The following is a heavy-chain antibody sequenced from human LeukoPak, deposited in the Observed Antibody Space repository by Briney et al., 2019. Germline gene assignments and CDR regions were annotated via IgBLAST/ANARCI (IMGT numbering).Heavy chain of an antibody. D-gene: IGHD4-17*01. CDR3: ARERYVDYGDYNRYFQH. CDR2: ISAYNGNT. J-gene: IGHJ1*01. Sequence: ASVKVSCKASGGTFSSYAISWVRQAPGQGLEWMGWISAYNGNTNYAQKLQGRVTMTTDTSTSTAYMEQRSLRSDDTAVYYCARERYVDYGDYNRYFQHWGQGTLVTVSS. V-gene: IGHV1-18*01. CDR1: GGTFSSYA.